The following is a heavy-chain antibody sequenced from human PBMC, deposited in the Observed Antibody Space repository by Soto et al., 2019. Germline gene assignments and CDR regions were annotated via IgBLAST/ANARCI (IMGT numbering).Heavy chain of an antibody. CDR1: GFTFCSYA. V-gene: IGHV3-23*01. CDR3: ALLGCSGGSCYLRTAAYFQH. J-gene: IGHJ1*01. CDR2: ISGSGGST. D-gene: IGHD2-15*01. Sequence: GGSLRLSCAASGFTFCSYAISWVRKAPGKGLEWVSAISGSGGSTYYADSVKGRFAISRDNSKNTLYLQMNSLRAEDTAVYYCALLGCSGGSCYLRTAAYFQHWGQGTLVTVSS.